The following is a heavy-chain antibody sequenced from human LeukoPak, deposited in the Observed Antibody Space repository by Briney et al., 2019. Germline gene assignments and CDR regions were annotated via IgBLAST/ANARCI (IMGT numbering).Heavy chain of an antibody. CDR2: INPSGGST. V-gene: IGHV1-46*01. CDR1: GYTFTSYY. J-gene: IGHJ4*02. D-gene: IGHD3-22*01. CDR3: ARGPGPYYDSSGYSGYFDY. Sequence: ASVKVSCKASGYTFTSYYMHWVRQAPGQGLEWMGLINPSGGSTSYAQKFQGRVTMTRDTSTSTVYMELSSLRSEDTAVYYCARGPGPYYDSSGYSGYFDYWGQGTLVTVSS.